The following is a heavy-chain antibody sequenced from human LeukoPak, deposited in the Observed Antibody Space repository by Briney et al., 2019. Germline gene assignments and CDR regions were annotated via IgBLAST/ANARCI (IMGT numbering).Heavy chain of an antibody. CDR3: AKLKRISGSYSGGYYFDY. Sequence: SETLSLTCTVSGGSFSSSSYYWGCIRQPPGQGLEWLGSIYYSGRTYYNTSLKSRATISEDTSNNQSSLKLSSVAAADTAVYYCAKLKRISGSYSGGYYFDYWGQGTLVTVSS. J-gene: IGHJ4*02. CDR2: IYYSGRT. D-gene: IGHD1-26*01. CDR1: GGSFSSSSYY. V-gene: IGHV4-39*01.